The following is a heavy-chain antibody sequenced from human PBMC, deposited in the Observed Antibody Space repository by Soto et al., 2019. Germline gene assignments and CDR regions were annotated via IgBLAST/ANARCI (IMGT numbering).Heavy chain of an antibody. CDR1: GGSVSGGSYY. CDR3: ARVGIRCLENCIDP. Sequence: SETLSLTCTVSGGSVSGGSYYWSWIRQPPGKGLEWIGFVYYSGSTNYNPSVKCRVTISVDTPKNQFSLKLSSVTAADTSVYYSARVGIRCLENCIDPCGPTTLVAVSS. V-gene: IGHV4-61*01. D-gene: IGHD4-17*01. J-gene: IGHJ5*02. CDR2: VYYSGST.